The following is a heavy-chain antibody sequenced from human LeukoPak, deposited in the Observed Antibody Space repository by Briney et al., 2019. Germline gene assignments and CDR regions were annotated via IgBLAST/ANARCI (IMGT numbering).Heavy chain of an antibody. V-gene: IGHV4-34*01. Sequence: SSETLSLTCAVYGGSFSGYYWSWIRQPPGKGLEWIGEINHSGSTNYNPSLKSPVTISVDTSKNQFSLKLSSVTAADTAVYYCAAGWSARYNWFDPWGQGTLVTVSS. CDR2: INHSGST. CDR1: GGSFSGYY. J-gene: IGHJ5*02. D-gene: IGHD6-19*01. CDR3: AAGWSARYNWFDP.